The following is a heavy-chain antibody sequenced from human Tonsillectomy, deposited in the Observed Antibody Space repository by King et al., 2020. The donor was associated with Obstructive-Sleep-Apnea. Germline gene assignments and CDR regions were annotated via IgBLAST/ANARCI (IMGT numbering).Heavy chain of an antibody. CDR3: ARYGVDILTGYYRNDL. D-gene: IGHD3-9*01. CDR1: GGSISSDY. V-gene: IGHV4-59*08. J-gene: IGHJ3*01. CDR2: IYYSGSTN. Sequence: VQLQESGPGLVKPSETLSLTCTVSGGSISSDYWSWIRQPPGKGLEWIVYIYYSGSTNYYNPSLKSRVTISVDTSNNQFSLKLSSVTAADTAVYYCARYGVDILTGYYRNDLWGQGTMVTVSS.